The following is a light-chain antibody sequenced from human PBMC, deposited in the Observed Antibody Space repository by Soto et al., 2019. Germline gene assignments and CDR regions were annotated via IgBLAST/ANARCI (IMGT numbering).Light chain of an antibody. CDR1: QNIRFG. J-gene: IGKJ2*01. CDR3: QQYDSSSPT. CDR2: DAS. Sequence: DSQITQSPSTRSPSVGAGATITSRASQNIRFGWACYQQRPGKAPKFLIYDASSLETGVPSRFSGSGSGTEFTLTIRSLQPDDFATYYCQQYDSSSPTFGQGTKLEIK. V-gene: IGKV1-5*01.